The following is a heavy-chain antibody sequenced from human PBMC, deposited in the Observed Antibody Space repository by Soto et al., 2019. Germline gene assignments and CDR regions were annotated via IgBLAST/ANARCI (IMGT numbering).Heavy chain of an antibody. CDR1: GYTFTGYY. CDR3: ATGSSSGSRVRGVYGMDV. V-gene: IGHV1-2*02. D-gene: IGHD3-10*01. J-gene: IGHJ6*02. CDR2: INPNSGGT. Sequence: ASVKVSCKASGYTFTGYYMHWVRQAPGQGLEWMGWINPNSGGTNYAQKFQGRVAMTRDTSISTAYMELSRVRSDDTAVYYCATGSSSGSRVRGVYGMDVWGQGTTVTVSS.